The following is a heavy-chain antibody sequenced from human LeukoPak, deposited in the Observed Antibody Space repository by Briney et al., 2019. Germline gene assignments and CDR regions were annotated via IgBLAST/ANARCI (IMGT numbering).Heavy chain of an antibody. CDR2: ISAYNGNT. Sequence: ASEKVSCKASGYTFTSYGISWVRQAPGQGLEWMGWISAYNGNTNYAQKLQGRVTMTTDTSTSTAYMELRSLRSDDTAVYYCARRYCSGGSCSIFDYWGQGTLVTVSS. J-gene: IGHJ4*02. V-gene: IGHV1-18*01. CDR3: ARRYCSGGSCSIFDY. CDR1: GYTFTSYG. D-gene: IGHD2-15*01.